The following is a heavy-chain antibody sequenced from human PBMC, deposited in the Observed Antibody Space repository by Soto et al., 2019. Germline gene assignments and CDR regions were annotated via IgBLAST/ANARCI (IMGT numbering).Heavy chain of an antibody. D-gene: IGHD3-9*01. CDR3: ATWLLRYFDWLLPTELDY. CDR2: ISGSGGSI. Sequence: GGSLRLSCAASGFTFSSYAMSWVRQAPGKGLEWVSAISGSGGSIYYADSVKGRFTISRDNSKNTLYLQMNSLRAEDTAVYYCATWLLRYFDWLLPTELDYWGQGTLVTVSS. J-gene: IGHJ4*02. CDR1: GFTFSSYA. V-gene: IGHV3-23*01.